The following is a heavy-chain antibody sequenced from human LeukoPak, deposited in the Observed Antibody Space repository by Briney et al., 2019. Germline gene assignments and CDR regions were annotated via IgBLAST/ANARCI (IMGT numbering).Heavy chain of an antibody. Sequence: SETLSLTCTVSGGSISSYYWSWIRQPPGKGLEWIGYIYYSGSTNYNPSLKSRVTISVDTSKNQFSLKLSSVTAVDTAVYYCARDLGYCTNGVCHYFDYWGQGTLVTVSS. CDR1: GGSISSYY. V-gene: IGHV4-59*01. J-gene: IGHJ4*02. CDR2: IYYSGST. CDR3: ARDLGYCTNGVCHYFDY. D-gene: IGHD2-8*01.